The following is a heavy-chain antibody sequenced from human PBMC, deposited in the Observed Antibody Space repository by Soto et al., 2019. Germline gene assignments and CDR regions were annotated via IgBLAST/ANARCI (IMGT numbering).Heavy chain of an antibody. V-gene: IGHV1-46*01. CDR2: IHPSGGRT. CDR3: ARGPSCGGDCYLFDY. Sequence: QVLLVQSGAEVTRPGASVKVSCKASGYTFTSYYMHWVRQAPGQGLEWMAMIHPSGGRTKYAQIFQGRDTLTRDTSTGTVDMELSSITSEDTAIYYCARGPSCGGDCYLFDYWGQGTQVTVA. J-gene: IGHJ4*02. D-gene: IGHD2-21*02. CDR1: GYTFTSYY.